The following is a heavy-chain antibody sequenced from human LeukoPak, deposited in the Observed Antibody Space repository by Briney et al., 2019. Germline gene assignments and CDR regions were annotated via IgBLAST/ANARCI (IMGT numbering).Heavy chain of an antibody. CDR3: ARDHFIREELLDY. Sequence: GRSLRLSCAASGFTFSSYGMHWVRQAPGKGLEWVAVIWYDGSNKYYADSVKGRFTISRDNSKNTLYLQMNSLRAEDTAVYYCARDHFIREELLDYWGQGTLVTVSS. CDR1: GFTFSSYG. V-gene: IGHV3-33*01. D-gene: IGHD3-10*01. CDR2: IWYDGSNK. J-gene: IGHJ4*02.